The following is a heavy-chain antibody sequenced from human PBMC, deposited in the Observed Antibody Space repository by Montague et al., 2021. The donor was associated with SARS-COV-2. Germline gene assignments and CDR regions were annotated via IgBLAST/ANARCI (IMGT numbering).Heavy chain of an antibody. Sequence: SQTLSLTCSVSGDSFSDYSWSWIRQPPGKGLEWIGYIYYSGSTNYNPSLTSRVTISVDTSKNQVSLKLTSVTAADTAVYYCARNLRVTTVTSHRYHYAMDVWGQGTTVTVSS. CDR1: GDSFSDYS. J-gene: IGHJ6*02. D-gene: IGHD4-11*01. V-gene: IGHV4-59*08. CDR2: IYYSGST. CDR3: ARNLRVTTVTSHRYHYAMDV.